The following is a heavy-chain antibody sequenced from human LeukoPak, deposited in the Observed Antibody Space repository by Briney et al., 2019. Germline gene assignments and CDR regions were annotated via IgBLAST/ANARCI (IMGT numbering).Heavy chain of an antibody. Sequence: SVKVSCKASGGTFSSYAISWVRQAPGQGLEWMGGIIPIFGTANYAQKFQGRVTITTDESTSTAYMELSSLRSEDPAVYYCARGYCGGGSCSSSYDYDYYYMDVWGKGTTVTVSS. D-gene: IGHD2-15*01. CDR1: GGTFSSYA. J-gene: IGHJ6*03. V-gene: IGHV1-69*05. CDR3: ARGYCGGGSCSSSYDYDYYYMDV. CDR2: IIPIFGTA.